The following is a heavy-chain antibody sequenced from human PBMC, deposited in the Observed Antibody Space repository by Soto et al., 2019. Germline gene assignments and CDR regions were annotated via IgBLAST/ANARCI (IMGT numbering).Heavy chain of an antibody. D-gene: IGHD3-3*01. CDR2: IFPGDSDT. J-gene: IGHJ4*02. CDR1: GYSFTTYW. V-gene: IGHV5-51*01. Sequence: VESLKLSCNCSGYSFTTYWICWVRPMPGKGLEWMGIIFPGDSDTRYSPSFQGQVTISADKSISTAYLQWRSLKASDTAIYFCARPGDFWSGYYPSYFDYWGQGTLVTVSS. CDR3: ARPGDFWSGYYPSYFDY.